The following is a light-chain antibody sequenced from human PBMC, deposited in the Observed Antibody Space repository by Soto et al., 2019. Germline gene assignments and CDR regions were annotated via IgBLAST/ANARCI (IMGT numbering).Light chain of an antibody. CDR1: QSVTSDY. Sequence: EVVVTQSPGTLSLSPGERATLSCRASQSVTSDYLAWYQQKPGQSPRLLMSGASRRATGVPERFSGSGSGTDFTLTISRLEPEDFAVYYCQHYGHALWAFGQGTKVEIK. CDR2: GAS. J-gene: IGKJ1*01. V-gene: IGKV3-20*01. CDR3: QHYGHALWA.